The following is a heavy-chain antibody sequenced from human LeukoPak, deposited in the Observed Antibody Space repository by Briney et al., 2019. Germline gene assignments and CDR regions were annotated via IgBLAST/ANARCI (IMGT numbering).Heavy chain of an antibody. CDR3: ARDLRQDYYYYGMDV. CDR2: INPNSGGT. V-gene: IGHV1-2*02. J-gene: IGHJ6*02. CDR1: GYTFTGYY. Sequence: ASVKVSCKASGYTFTGYYMHWVRQAPGQGLEWMGWINPNSGGTNYAQKFQGRVTMTRDTSISTAYMELSRLRSDDTAVYYCARDLRQDYYYYGMDVWGQGTTVTVSS. D-gene: IGHD2-15*01.